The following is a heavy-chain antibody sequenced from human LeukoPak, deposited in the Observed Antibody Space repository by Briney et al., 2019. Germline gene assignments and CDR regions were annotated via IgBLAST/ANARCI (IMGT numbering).Heavy chain of an antibody. J-gene: IGHJ3*02. V-gene: IGHV3-48*04. CDR3: ARIGLYTSSWYFDI. CDR2: IISTSSTM. D-gene: IGHD6-13*01. CDR1: GFSSSDYS. Sequence: QSGGSLRLSCAASGFSSSDYSMNWVRQAPGKGLEWVSHIISTSSTMYYADSVKGRFTVSRDNAKNSLYLQVNSLRAEDTAVYYCARIGLYTSSWYFDIWAKGQWSPSLQ.